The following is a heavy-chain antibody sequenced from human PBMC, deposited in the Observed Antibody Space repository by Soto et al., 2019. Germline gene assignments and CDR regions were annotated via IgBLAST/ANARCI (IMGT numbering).Heavy chain of an antibody. CDR1: GFTFSGHG. V-gene: IGHV3-33*01. CDR3: ARDWLHDSSGAIDM. D-gene: IGHD3-22*01. J-gene: IGHJ3*02. CDR2: IWYDGGNT. Sequence: GGSLRLSCAASGFTFSGHGMHWVRQAPGKGLEWVAVIWYDGGNTYYGDSVKGRFTISRDNSRNTLYLEMNSLRAEDTAVYYCARDWLHDSSGAIDMWGPGTMVTVSS.